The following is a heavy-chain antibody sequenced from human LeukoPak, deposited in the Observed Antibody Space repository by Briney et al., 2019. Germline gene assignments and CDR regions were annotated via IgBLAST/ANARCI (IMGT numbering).Heavy chain of an antibody. CDR3: PRDLIAVTGTGFWFDP. CDR2: ISDDGSTK. V-gene: IGHV3-30-3*01. Sequence: PGGPLRLSCAASGFTFSTYAVHWVRQAPGKGLEGVAVISDDGSTKYYADSVKGRFTISRDNSKNMLYLQMNSLRAEDSAVYYCPRDLIAVTGTGFWFDPRGPGTLVTVSS. J-gene: IGHJ5*02. D-gene: IGHD6-19*01. CDR1: GFTFSTYA.